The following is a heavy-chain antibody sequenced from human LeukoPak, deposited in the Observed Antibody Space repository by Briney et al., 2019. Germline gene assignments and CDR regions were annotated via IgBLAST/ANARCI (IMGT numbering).Heavy chain of an antibody. CDR3: ARDLYCSSTSCYFMFDY. D-gene: IGHD2-2*01. CDR2: TWYDGSNK. Sequence: PGRSLGLSCAASGFTFSSYGMHWVRQAPGKGLEWVAVTWYDGSNKYYAESVRGRFTISRDNSKNTLYLQMNSLRAEDTAVYYCARDLYCSSTSCYFMFDYWGQGTLVTVSS. V-gene: IGHV3-33*01. CDR1: GFTFSSYG. J-gene: IGHJ4*02.